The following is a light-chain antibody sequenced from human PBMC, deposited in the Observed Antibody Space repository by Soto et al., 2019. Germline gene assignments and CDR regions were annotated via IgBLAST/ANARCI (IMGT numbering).Light chain of an antibody. V-gene: IGKV3-15*01. J-gene: IGKJ1*01. CDR2: GAS. CDR1: QSISDT. Sequence: EIWMTQSPATLSVSPGGRATLSCRASQSISDTLAWYQQKPGQAPRLLIYGASTRAPGFPARLSGSGSGTEFTLTISSLKSEDFATYYCQQYHSYWTFGQGTKVDIK. CDR3: QQYHSYWT.